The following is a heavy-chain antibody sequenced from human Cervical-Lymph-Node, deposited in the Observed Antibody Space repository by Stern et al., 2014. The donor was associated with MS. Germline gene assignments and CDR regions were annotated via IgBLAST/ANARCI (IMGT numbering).Heavy chain of an antibody. J-gene: IGHJ4*02. D-gene: IGHD3-3*01. V-gene: IGHV4-31*03. CDR2: IYYSGRT. CDR1: GGSISSGGYY. Sequence: QVQLQESGPGLVKPSQTLSLTCTVSGGSISSGGYYWSWIRQHPAKGLEWIGYIYYSGRTYYNPSLKSRVTTSVDTSKNQFSLKLSSVTAADTAVYYCARVSYDFWSGYYVFDYWGQGTLVTVSS. CDR3: ARVSYDFWSGYYVFDY.